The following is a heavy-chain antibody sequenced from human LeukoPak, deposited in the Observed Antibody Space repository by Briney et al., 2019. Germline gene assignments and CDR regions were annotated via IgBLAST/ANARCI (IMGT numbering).Heavy chain of an antibody. Sequence: ASVKVSCKASGYTFTSYYMHWVRQAPGQGLEWMGIINPSGGSTSYAQKFQGRVTMTRDTSTSTVYMELSSLRSEDTAVYYCARPWYGSSGYYPVEYFQHWGQGTLVTVSS. V-gene: IGHV1-46*01. CDR3: ARPWYGSSGYYPVEYFQH. CDR1: GYTFTSYY. CDR2: INPSGGST. D-gene: IGHD3-22*01. J-gene: IGHJ1*01.